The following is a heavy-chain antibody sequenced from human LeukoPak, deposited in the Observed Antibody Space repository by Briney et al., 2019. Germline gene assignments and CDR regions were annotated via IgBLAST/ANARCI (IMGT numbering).Heavy chain of an antibody. Sequence: ASVKVSCKASGYTFTGYYMHWVRQAPGQGLEWMGWINPNSGGTNYAQKFQGWVTMTRDTSISTAYMELSRLRSDDTAVYYCARDHRSKTGLWENSGYDGYYYYGMDVWGQGTTVTVSS. CDR1: GYTFTGYY. V-gene: IGHV1-2*04. D-gene: IGHD5-12*01. J-gene: IGHJ6*02. CDR3: ARDHRSKTGLWENSGYDGYYYYGMDV. CDR2: INPNSGGT.